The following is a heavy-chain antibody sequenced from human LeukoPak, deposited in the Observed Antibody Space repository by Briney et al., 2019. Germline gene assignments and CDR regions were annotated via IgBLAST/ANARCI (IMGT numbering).Heavy chain of an antibody. V-gene: IGHV3-21*01. J-gene: IGHJ4*02. CDR2: ISSSSSYI. D-gene: IGHD4-23*01. CDR1: GFTFSSYS. CDR3: ARDRSNSYFDY. Sequence: GGSLRLSCAASGFTFSSYSMNWVRQAPGKGLEWVSSISSSSSYIYYADSVKGRFTISRDNTKKSLYLQMNSLRAEDTAVYYCARDRSNSYFDYWGQGALVTVSS.